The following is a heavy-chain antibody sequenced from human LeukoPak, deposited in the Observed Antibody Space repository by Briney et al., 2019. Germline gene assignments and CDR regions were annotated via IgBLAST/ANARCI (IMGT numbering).Heavy chain of an antibody. CDR1: EFTFSSYS. V-gene: IGHV3-48*01. Sequence: PGGSLRLSCAASEFTFSSYSMNWVRQAPGKGLEWVSYITNSGNSKSYADSVKGRFTISRDNTKNSLYLQMNGLRAEDTAVYYCAREAFLSRFDPWGQGTLVTVSS. J-gene: IGHJ5*02. CDR2: ITNSGNSK. CDR3: AREAFLSRFDP.